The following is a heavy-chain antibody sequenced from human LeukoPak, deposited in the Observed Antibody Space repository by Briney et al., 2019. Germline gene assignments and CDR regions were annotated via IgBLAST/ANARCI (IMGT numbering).Heavy chain of an antibody. J-gene: IGHJ4*02. CDR1: GYTFTTYA. CDR3: ALIWFGDQYRGGFDY. Sequence: ASVTVSCKAAGYTFTTYAIHWVRQAPGQRLEGMGWNNAGDGNTKYLQKFQGRVTITRDTSASIAYMDLSSLRSEDTAVYYCALIWFGDQYRGGFDYWGQGTLVTVSS. V-gene: IGHV1-3*01. D-gene: IGHD3-10*01. CDR2: NNAGDGNT.